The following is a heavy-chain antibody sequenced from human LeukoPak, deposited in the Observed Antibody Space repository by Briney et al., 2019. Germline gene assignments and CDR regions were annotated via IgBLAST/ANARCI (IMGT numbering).Heavy chain of an antibody. J-gene: IGHJ4*02. Sequence: GGSLRLSCAASGFIFRIHWTSWVRQAPGGGREWVAYIRQGGSEKHYEDSVDGSFTLSRDDAKDSLYLQMNSLRVDDTAVYYCARGPNCGVRVDYLDSWGQGSLVTVSS. CDR3: ARGPNCGVRVDYLDS. D-gene: IGHD4-17*01. CDR1: GFIFRIHW. CDR2: IRQGGSEK. V-gene: IGHV3-7*01.